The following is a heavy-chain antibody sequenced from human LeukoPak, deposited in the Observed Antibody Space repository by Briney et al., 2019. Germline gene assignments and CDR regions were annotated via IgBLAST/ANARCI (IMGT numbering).Heavy chain of an antibody. CDR1: GYTFTSYG. V-gene: IGHV1-18*01. CDR2: ISAYNGNT. Sequence: ASVKVSCKASGYTFTSYGISWVRQAPGQGLEWMGWISAYNGNTNYAQKLQGRVTMTTDTSTSTAYMELRSPRSDDTAVYYCAREDEAYGLTVGVKIDYWGQGTLVTVSS. D-gene: IGHD2-21*01. CDR3: AREDEAYGLTVGVKIDY. J-gene: IGHJ4*02.